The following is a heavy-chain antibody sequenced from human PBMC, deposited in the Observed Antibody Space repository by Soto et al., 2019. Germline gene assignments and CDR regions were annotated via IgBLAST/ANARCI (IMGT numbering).Heavy chain of an antibody. J-gene: IGHJ5*02. V-gene: IGHV1-18*01. CDR3: ARPQPPPEGDS. Sequence: QIQLVQSEGEVKKPGASVKVSCKTSGYTFTNYGVTWVRQAPGQGLEWMGWLNTYNGNTKYAQRFQGRVTMTPDTSPVTAYWSRGTPRPDDRAVYYWARPQPPPEGDSWGRETWSPSPQ. CDR2: LNTYNGNT. CDR1: GYTFTNYG. D-gene: IGHD2-21*01.